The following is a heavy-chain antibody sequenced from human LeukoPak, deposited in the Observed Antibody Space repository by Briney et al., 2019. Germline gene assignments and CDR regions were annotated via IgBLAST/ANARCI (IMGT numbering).Heavy chain of an antibody. CDR2: IKQDGSEK. D-gene: IGHD3-22*01. CDR3: ARALAYYYDSSGYDY. J-gene: IGHJ4*02. CDR1: GFTFSSYW. V-gene: IGHV3-7*01. Sequence: GGSLRLSCAASGFTFSSYWMSWVRQAPGKGLEWVANIKQDGSEKYYVDSVKGRFTISGDNAKNSLYLQMNSLRAEDTAVYYCARALAYYYDSSGYDYLGQGTLVTVSS.